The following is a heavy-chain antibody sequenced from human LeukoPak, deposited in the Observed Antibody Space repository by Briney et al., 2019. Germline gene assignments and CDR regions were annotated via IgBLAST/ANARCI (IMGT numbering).Heavy chain of an antibody. V-gene: IGHV3-21*04. D-gene: IGHD2-8*02. J-gene: IGHJ4*02. Sequence: GGSLRLSCAASGFIFSSYSMNWVRQAPGKGLEWVSSIFPSGGEIHYADSVRGRFTISRDNSKSTLSLQMNSLRAEDTAIYYCATYRQVLLPFESWGQGTLVTVSS. CDR3: ATYRQVLLPFES. CDR1: GFIFSSYS. CDR2: IFPSGGEI.